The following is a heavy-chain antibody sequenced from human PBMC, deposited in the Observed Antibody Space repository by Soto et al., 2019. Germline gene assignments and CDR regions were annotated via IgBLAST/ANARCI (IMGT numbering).Heavy chain of an antibody. V-gene: IGHV4-4*02. Sequence: QVQLQESGPGLVKPSGTLSLTCAVSGGSISSSNWWSWVRQPPRKGLEGIGEIYHSGSTNYNPSLKTRVTTSVDKSKTPFSLKLSSVTAADTAVYYCARVRGSYYYGMDVWGQGTPVTVSS. CDR3: ARVRGSYYYGMDV. CDR2: IYHSGST. CDR1: GGSISSSNW. D-gene: IGHD3-16*01. J-gene: IGHJ6*02.